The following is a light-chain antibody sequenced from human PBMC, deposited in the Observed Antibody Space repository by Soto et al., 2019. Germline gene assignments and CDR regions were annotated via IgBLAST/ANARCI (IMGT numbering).Light chain of an antibody. CDR2: KAS. CDR3: QQYNTYSGYF. V-gene: IGKV1-5*03. Sequence: DIQMTQSPSTLSASVGDRVTITCRASQSVSSWLAWYQHKPGKTPKLLIYKASTLESGVPSRFSGSGSVTEFPHNISSLQRDDFATYYCQQYNTYSGYFFVQGTKLEIK. CDR1: QSVSSW. J-gene: IGKJ2*01.